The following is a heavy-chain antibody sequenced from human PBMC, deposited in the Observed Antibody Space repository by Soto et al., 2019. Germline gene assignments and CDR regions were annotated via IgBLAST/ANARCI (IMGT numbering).Heavy chain of an antibody. J-gene: IGHJ3*02. V-gene: IGHV6-1*01. Sequence: SQTLSLTCAISGDSVSSNSAAWNWIRQSPWRGLEWLGRTYYRSEWCNDYAVSVKSPIRINSDTSKNQFSLQLNSVTPEDTAVYYCARGRLETDAFDIWGQGTMVTVSS. CDR2: TYYRSEWCN. D-gene: IGHD6-19*01. CDR3: ARGRLETDAFDI. CDR1: GDSVSSNSAA.